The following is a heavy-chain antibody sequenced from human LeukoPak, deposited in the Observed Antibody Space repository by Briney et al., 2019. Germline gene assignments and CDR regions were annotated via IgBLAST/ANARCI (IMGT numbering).Heavy chain of an antibody. CDR2: INPSGGST. Sequence: ASVKVSCKASGYTFTSYYMHWVRQAPGQGLEWMGIINPSGGSTSYAQKFRGRVTMTRDTSTSTVYMELSSLRSEDTAVYYCARAWGYDFWSGPDAFDIWGQGTMVTVSS. CDR1: GYTFTSYY. J-gene: IGHJ3*02. D-gene: IGHD3-3*01. CDR3: ARAWGYDFWSGPDAFDI. V-gene: IGHV1-46*01.